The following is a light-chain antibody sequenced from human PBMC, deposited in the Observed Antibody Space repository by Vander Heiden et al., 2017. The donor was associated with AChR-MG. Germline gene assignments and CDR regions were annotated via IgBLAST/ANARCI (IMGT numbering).Light chain of an antibody. CDR2: SSD. V-gene: IGLV1-44*01. Sequence: QSVFTQPPSVSGAPGPRVPLPCSVSRPNTGTNSVNWYQHFPGKAPKVLISSSDQRPSGVRDRFSSSTSGTSAYLALSGLQAEDEADYYCAAGDGSLNGWVFGGGTKLTVL. J-gene: IGLJ3*02. CDR1: RPNTGTNS. CDR3: AAGDGSLNGWV.